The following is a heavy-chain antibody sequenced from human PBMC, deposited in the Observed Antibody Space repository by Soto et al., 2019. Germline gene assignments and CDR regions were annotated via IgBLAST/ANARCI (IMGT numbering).Heavy chain of an antibody. J-gene: IGHJ4*02. CDR3: ARDPYYYDSSGYPGAFDY. CDR1: GGSISSGDYY. D-gene: IGHD3-22*01. Sequence: SETLSLTCTVSGGSISSGDYYLSWIRQPPGKGLEWIGYIYYSGSTYYNPSLKSRVTISVDTSKNQFSLKLSSVTAADTAVYYCARDPYYYDSSGYPGAFDYWGQGTLVTVSS. V-gene: IGHV4-30-4*01. CDR2: IYYSGST.